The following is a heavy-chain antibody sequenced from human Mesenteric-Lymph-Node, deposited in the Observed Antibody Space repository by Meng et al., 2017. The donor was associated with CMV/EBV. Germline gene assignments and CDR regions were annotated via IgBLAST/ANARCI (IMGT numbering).Heavy chain of an antibody. Sequence: GGSLRLSCAASGFSVSSNYMSWVRQAPGKGLEWVSVIYSGGSTYYADSVKGRFTISRDNSKNTLYLQMNSLRAEDTAVYYCARGDWDRGSDYWGQGTLVTVSS. CDR1: GFSVSSNY. D-gene: IGHD3-10*01. CDR3: ARGDWDRGSDY. CDR2: IYSGGST. V-gene: IGHV3-53*01. J-gene: IGHJ4*02.